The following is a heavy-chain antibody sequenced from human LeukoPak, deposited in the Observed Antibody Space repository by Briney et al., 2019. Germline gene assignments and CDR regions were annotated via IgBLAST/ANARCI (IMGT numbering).Heavy chain of an antibody. V-gene: IGHV3-66*01. D-gene: IGHD5-18*01. CDR1: GFTVSSNY. J-gene: IGHJ4*02. Sequence: GGSLRLSCAASGFTVSSNYMSWVRQAPGKGLEWVSVIYSGGSTYYADSVKGRFTISGDNSKNTLYLQMNSLRAEDTAVYYCARAAHVDTAMVDWGQGTLVTVSS. CDR3: ARAAHVDTAMVD. CDR2: IYSGGST.